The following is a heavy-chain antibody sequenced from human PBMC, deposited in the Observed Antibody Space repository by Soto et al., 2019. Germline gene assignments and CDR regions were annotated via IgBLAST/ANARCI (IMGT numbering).Heavy chain of an antibody. J-gene: IGHJ4*02. D-gene: IGHD2-2*03. V-gene: IGHV1-18*01. CDR3: ARVGYCSSTSCLYPFDY. Sequence: ASVKVSCKASGYTFTRYGISWVRQAPGQGFEWMGWISAYNGNTNYAQKLQGRVTMTTDTSTSTAYMELRSLRSDDTAVYYCARVGYCSSTSCLYPFDYWGQGTLVTVSS. CDR1: GYTFTRYG. CDR2: ISAYNGNT.